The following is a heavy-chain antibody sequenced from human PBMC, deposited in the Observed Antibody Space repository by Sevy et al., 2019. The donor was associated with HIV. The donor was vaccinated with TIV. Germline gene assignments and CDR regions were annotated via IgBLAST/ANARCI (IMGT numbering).Heavy chain of an antibody. D-gene: IGHD6-13*01. CDR2: IYYSGST. Sequence: SETLSLTCTVSGGSISSSSYYWGWIRQPPGKGLEWIGSIYYSGSTYYNPSLKSRVTISVDTSKNQFSLKLSSVTAADPAVYYCARLGDSSSWSHAFDIWGQGTMVTVSS. V-gene: IGHV4-39*01. CDR3: ARLGDSSSWSHAFDI. CDR1: GGSISSSSYY. J-gene: IGHJ3*02.